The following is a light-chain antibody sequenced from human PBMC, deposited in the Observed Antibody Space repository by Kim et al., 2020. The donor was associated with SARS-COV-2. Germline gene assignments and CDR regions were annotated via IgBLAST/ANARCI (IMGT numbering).Light chain of an antibody. CDR3: QQYDNFRYT. Sequence: DIQMTQSPSSLSASVGDRVTITCQASQDISNYLNWYQQKPGKAPKLLIYDASNLETGVPSRFSGSGSGTDFTFTISSLQPEDIATYYCQQYDNFRYTFGQGTKLEI. J-gene: IGKJ2*01. CDR1: QDISNY. CDR2: DAS. V-gene: IGKV1-33*01.